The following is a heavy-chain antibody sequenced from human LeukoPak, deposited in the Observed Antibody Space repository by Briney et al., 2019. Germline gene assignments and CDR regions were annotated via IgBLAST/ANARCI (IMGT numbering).Heavy chain of an antibody. J-gene: IGHJ6*02. V-gene: IGHV1-69*13. CDR1: GGTFSSYA. CDR3: ARGHGDYIYYYYGMDV. D-gene: IGHD4-17*01. CDR2: IIPIFGTA. Sequence: SVKVSCKASGGTFSSYAISWVRQAPGQGLEWMGGIIPIFGTANYAQKFQGRVTITADESTSAAYMELSSLRSEDTAVYYCARGHGDYIYYYYGMDVWGQGTTVTVSS.